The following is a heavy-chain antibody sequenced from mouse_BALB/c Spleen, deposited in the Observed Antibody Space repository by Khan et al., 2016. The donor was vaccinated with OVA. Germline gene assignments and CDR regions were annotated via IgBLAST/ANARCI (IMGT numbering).Heavy chain of an antibody. CDR3: TRHGYVAWFTY. J-gene: IGHJ3*01. CDR1: GYSFTSYY. CDR2: IDPFSGGN. Sequence: EVQLQQSGPELMKPGASVKISCKASGYSFTSYYIHWVMQSHGTSLEWIGYIDPFSGGNTYNQKFKGKATLTVDKSSSTAYIHLSTLTSDDSAVYYCTRHGYVAWFTYWGQGTLVTVSA. V-gene: IGHV1S135*01. D-gene: IGHD2-2*01.